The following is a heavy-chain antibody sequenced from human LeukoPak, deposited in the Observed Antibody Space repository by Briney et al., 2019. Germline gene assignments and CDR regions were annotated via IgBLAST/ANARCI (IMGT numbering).Heavy chain of an antibody. CDR1: GFTFDDYA. CDR3: ARDWDYDILTGYFAYYGMDV. CDR2: ISWNSGSI. Sequence: GRSLRLSCAASGFTFDDYAMHWVRQAPGKGLEWVSGISWNSGSIGYADSVKGRFTISRDNAKNSLYLQMNSLRAEDTAVYYCARDWDYDILTGYFAYYGMDVWGQGTTVTVSS. D-gene: IGHD3-9*01. J-gene: IGHJ6*02. V-gene: IGHV3-9*01.